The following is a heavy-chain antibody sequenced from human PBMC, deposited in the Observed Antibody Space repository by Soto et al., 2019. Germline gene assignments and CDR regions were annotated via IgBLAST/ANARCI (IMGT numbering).Heavy chain of an antibody. CDR1: GYSFTNYW. CDR2: IYPGDFDT. D-gene: IGHD1-26*01. Sequence: PGESLKISCKGSGYSFTNYWIGWVRQMPGKGLEWMGIIYPGDFDTRYSPSFQGQVTISADKSITTAYLQWSSLKASDSAMYYCARLAGAIAEHIDCWGQGTQVTVSS. CDR3: ARLAGAIAEHIDC. V-gene: IGHV5-51*01. J-gene: IGHJ4*02.